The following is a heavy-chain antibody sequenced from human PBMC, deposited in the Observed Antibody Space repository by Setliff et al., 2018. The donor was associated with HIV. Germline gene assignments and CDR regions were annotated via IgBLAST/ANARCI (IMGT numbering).Heavy chain of an antibody. V-gene: IGHV4-28*01. D-gene: IGHD1-26*01. CDR1: GYSISSNNW. CDR3: ARRMSSGSYYDY. Sequence: PSETLSLTCVVSGYSISSNNWWGWIRQPPGKGLEYIGYIYYTGSTYNNPSLKSRVTISVDTSKNQISLKLSSVTAADTAVYYRARRMSSGSYYDYWGQGTLVTVSS. J-gene: IGHJ4*02. CDR2: IYYTGST.